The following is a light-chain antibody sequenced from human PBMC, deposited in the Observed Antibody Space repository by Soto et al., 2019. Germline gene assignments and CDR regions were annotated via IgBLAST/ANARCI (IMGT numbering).Light chain of an antibody. V-gene: IGKV1-39*01. CDR3: QQSYNTPWT. CDR2: AAS. CDR1: QSLNSY. Sequence: DLQMTQSPSSLSASVGDRVTITCRASQSLNSYLNWYQQKPGKAPKLLIYAASSLQSGVPSRFSGSGSGTDFTLTISSLRPEDFATYYCQQSYNTPWTFGQGTKVEIK. J-gene: IGKJ1*01.